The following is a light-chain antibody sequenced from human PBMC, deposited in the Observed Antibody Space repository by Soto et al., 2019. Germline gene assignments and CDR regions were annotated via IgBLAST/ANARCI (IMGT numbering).Light chain of an antibody. CDR3: QQYGSSLIT. Sequence: EIVMTQSPAALSVSQGERATLSCRASQSVSSNLAWYQQKPGQAPRLLIYGASGRATGIPDRFSGSGSGTDFTLTISRLEPEDFAVYYCQQYGSSLITFGQGTRLENK. CDR1: QSVSSN. CDR2: GAS. J-gene: IGKJ5*01. V-gene: IGKV3-20*01.